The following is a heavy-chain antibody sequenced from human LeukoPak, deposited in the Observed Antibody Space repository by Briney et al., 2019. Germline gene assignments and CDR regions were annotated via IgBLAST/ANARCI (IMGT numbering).Heavy chain of an antibody. CDR3: ARRYSSNWDFDY. J-gene: IGHJ4*02. V-gene: IGHV1-8*01. CDR1: GYTFTSYD. CDR2: VDPRSGNT. Sequence: ASVKVSCKASGYTFTSYDINWVRQATGQGPEWVGWVDPRSGNTGCAQKFQDRVTMTRDTSINTAYMELSSLDFEDTAVYYCARRYSSNWDFDYWGQGTLITVSS. D-gene: IGHD6-13*01.